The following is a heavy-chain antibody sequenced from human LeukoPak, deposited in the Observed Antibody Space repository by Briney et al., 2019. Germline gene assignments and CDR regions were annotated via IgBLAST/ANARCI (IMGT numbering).Heavy chain of an antibody. CDR3: ASSGGFGEVPFDY. V-gene: IGHV4-39*06. D-gene: IGHD3-10*01. J-gene: IGHJ4*02. Sequence: SETLSLTCTVSGGSISSYYWGWIRQPPGKGLEWLGSIDYSGSTYYNPPLKSRVTISVDTSKNQFALKLSSVTAADTAVYYCASSGGFGEVPFDYWGQGTLVTVSS. CDR2: IDYSGST. CDR1: GGSISSYY.